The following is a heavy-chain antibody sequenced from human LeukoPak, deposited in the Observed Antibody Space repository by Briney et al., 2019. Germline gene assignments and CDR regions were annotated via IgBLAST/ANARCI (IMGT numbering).Heavy chain of an antibody. Sequence: GGSLRLSCAASGFTFTNAWMSWVRQAPGKGLEWVGRIKSKTDGGTTDYAAPVKGRFTISRDNAKNSLYLQMNSLRAEDTAVYYCARTLAVWGQGTLVTVSS. CDR1: GFTFTNAW. D-gene: IGHD6-19*01. CDR3: ARTLAV. V-gene: IGHV3-15*01. CDR2: IKSKTDGGTT. J-gene: IGHJ4*02.